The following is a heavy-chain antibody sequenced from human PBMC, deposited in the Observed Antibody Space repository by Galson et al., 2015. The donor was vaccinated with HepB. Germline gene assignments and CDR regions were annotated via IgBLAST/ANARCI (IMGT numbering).Heavy chain of an antibody. Sequence: SLRLSCAASGFTFCSYAMHWVRQAPGKGLEWVAVISYDGSNKYYADSVKGRFTISRDNSKNTLYLQMNSLRAEDTAVYYCARGWDWSTIDYWGQGTLVTVSS. CDR3: ARGWDWSTIDY. CDR2: ISYDGSNK. CDR1: GFTFCSYA. D-gene: IGHD3/OR15-3a*01. J-gene: IGHJ4*02. V-gene: IGHV3-30-3*01.